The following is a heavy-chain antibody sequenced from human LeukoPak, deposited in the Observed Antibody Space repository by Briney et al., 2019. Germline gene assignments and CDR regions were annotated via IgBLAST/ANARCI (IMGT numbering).Heavy chain of an antibody. V-gene: IGHV4-34*01. CDR2: INHSGST. Sequence: PSETLSLTCAVYGGSFSGYYWSWIRQPPGKGLEWIGEINHSGSTNYNPSLKSRVTISVDTSKNQFSLKLSSVTAADTAVYYCASGRYSSGYCYRDYWGQGTLVTVSS. CDR1: GGSFSGYY. CDR3: ASGRYSSGYCYRDY. J-gene: IGHJ4*02. D-gene: IGHD3-22*01.